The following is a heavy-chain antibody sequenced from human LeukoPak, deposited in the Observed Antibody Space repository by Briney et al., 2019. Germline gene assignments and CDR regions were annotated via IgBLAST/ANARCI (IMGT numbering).Heavy chain of an antibody. Sequence: GGSLRLSCAASGFTFSTNGMHWVRQAPGKGLEWLAFIRFDGTNKYYADSVKGRFTISRDNSKNTLYLQMNSLRPEDTAVYYCAKELVWGSSTYYGMDVWGQGTTVTVSS. V-gene: IGHV3-30*02. CDR2: IRFDGTNK. CDR1: GFTFSTNG. D-gene: IGHD3-16*01. J-gene: IGHJ6*02. CDR3: AKELVWGSSTYYGMDV.